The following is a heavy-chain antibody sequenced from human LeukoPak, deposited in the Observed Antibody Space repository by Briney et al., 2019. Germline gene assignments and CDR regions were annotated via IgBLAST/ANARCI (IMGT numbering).Heavy chain of an antibody. D-gene: IGHD3-10*01. Sequence: GRSLRLSCAASGFTFSSYAMHWVRQALGKGLEWVAVISYDGSNKYYADSVKGRFTISRDNSKNTLYLQMNSLRAEDTAVYYCARAISEESIWGQGTLVTVSS. V-gene: IGHV3-30*04. CDR2: ISYDGSNK. J-gene: IGHJ4*02. CDR3: ARAISEESI. CDR1: GFTFSSYA.